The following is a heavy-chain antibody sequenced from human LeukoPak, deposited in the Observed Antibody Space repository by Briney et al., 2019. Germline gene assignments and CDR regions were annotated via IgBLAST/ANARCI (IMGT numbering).Heavy chain of an antibody. CDR3: AKDYSSGWYEFGY. CDR2: ISGSGGST. Sequence: GGSLRLSCAASGFTFSSYAMSCVRQAPGKGLEWVTAISGSGGSTYYADSVKGRFTISRDNSKNTLYLQMNSLRAEDTAVYYCAKDYSSGWYEFGYWGQGTLVTVSS. CDR1: GFTFSSYA. J-gene: IGHJ4*02. D-gene: IGHD6-19*01. V-gene: IGHV3-23*01.